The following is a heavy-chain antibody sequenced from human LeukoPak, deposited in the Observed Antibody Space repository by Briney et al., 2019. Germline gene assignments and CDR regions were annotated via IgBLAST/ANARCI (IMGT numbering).Heavy chain of an antibody. CDR1: GYTFTSYY. D-gene: IGHD3-9*01. CDR3: ARAGVLTGYYDYYYYYMDV. CDR2: INPSGGST. V-gene: IGHV1-46*01. Sequence: GASVKVSCKASGYTFTSYYMHWVRQAPGQGLEWMGIINPSGGSTSYAQKLQGRVTMTRDTSTSTVYMELSSLRSEDTAVYYCARAGVLTGYYDYYYYYMDVWGKGTTVTVSS. J-gene: IGHJ6*03.